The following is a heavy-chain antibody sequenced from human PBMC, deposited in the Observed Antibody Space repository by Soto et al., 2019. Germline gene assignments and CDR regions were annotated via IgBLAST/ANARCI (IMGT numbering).Heavy chain of an antibody. CDR1: GGTFSSYA. Sequence: QVQLVQSGAEVKKPGSSVKVSCKASGGTFSSYAVSWVRQAPGQGLEWMGGIIPIFGTANYAQKFQGRVTITADESTSTAYMELSSLRSEDTAVYYCARGTHGPLRYFDWLRSVGVRYGMDVWGQGTTVTVSS. CDR3: ARGTHGPLRYFDWLRSVGVRYGMDV. V-gene: IGHV1-69*01. D-gene: IGHD3-9*01. J-gene: IGHJ6*02. CDR2: IIPIFGTA.